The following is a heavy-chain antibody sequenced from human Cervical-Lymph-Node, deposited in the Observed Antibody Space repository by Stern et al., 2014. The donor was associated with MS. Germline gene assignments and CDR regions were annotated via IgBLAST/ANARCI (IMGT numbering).Heavy chain of an antibody. CDR2: ISYDGTKK. Sequence: VQLVESGGGVVQPGRSLRLSCAASGFTFDNYAMHWVRQPPGKGLEWVAIISYDGTKKYHADSVKGRFTISRDSSRNTLYLQMNSLRAEDTAVCYCTSLPLGNYDYWGQGTLVTVSS. CDR3: TSLPLGNYDY. J-gene: IGHJ4*02. V-gene: IGHV3-30*04. CDR1: GFTFDNYA.